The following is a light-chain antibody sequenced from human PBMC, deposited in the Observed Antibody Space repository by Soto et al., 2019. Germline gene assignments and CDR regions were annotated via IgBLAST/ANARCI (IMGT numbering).Light chain of an antibody. CDR1: QDINNY. V-gene: IGKV1-33*01. J-gene: IGKJ4*01. CDR2: DAS. CDR3: QQYENLPLT. Sequence: DIQMTQSPSSLSASVGDRVTITCQASQDINNYLNWYQQKPGKAPKLLIYDASNLETGGPSSFSGSGSGTDFTFTISSLQPEDIATYYCQQYENLPLTFGGGTKVEIK.